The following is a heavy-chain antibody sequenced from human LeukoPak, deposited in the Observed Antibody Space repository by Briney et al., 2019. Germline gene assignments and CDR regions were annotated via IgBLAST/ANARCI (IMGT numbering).Heavy chain of an antibody. Sequence: GASVKVSCKASGYTFTSYDINWVRQATGQGLEWMGWVNPNSGHTGFAQKFQGRVSMTSSTSISTAYMEVRSLRSDDTAVYYCARGGKIWFGELFDAFDIWGQGTMVTVSS. CDR1: GYTFTSYD. CDR2: VNPNSGHT. J-gene: IGHJ3*02. V-gene: IGHV1-8*01. D-gene: IGHD3-10*01. CDR3: ARGGKIWFGELFDAFDI.